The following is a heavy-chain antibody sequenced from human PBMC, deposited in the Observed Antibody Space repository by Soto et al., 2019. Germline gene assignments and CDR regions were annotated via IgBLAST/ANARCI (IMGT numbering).Heavy chain of an antibody. V-gene: IGHV3-7*01. D-gene: IGHD3-16*01. Sequence: PGGSLRLSCAASGFTFSSYWMSWVRQAPGKGLEWVANIKQDGSEKYYVDSVKGRFTISRDNAKNSLYLQMNSLRAEDTAVYYCAREYWGSSSPIDYWGQGTLVTVSS. CDR1: GFTFSSYW. J-gene: IGHJ4*02. CDR2: IKQDGSEK. CDR3: AREYWGSSSPIDY.